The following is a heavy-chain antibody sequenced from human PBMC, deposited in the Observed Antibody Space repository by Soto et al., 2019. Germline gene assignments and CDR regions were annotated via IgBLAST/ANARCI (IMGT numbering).Heavy chain of an antibody. CDR2: ISSGSDNM. CDR3: VADYQYAFNM. CDR1: GFTFNTYP. J-gene: IGHJ3*02. V-gene: IGHV3-48*01. Sequence: EVQLVESVGGLVQPGGSLRLSCAASGFTFNTYPMNWVRQAPGKGLEWLSHISSGSDNMYYADSVKGRFTISRANAKNSRFMQMASLRVEDTGLNYCVADYQYAFNMWGQGAMVTVS.